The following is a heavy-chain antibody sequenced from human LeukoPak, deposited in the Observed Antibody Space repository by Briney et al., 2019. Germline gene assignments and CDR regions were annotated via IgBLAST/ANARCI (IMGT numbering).Heavy chain of an antibody. D-gene: IGHD2-2*01. V-gene: IGHV1-18*01. Sequence: ASVKVSCKASGYTFTSYGISWVRQAPGQGLEWTGWISAYNGNTNYAQKLQGRVTMTTDTSTSTAYMELRSLRSDDTAVYYCARGRFHCSSTSCHVNWFDPWGQGTLVTVSS. CDR1: GYTFTSYG. CDR2: ISAYNGNT. CDR3: ARGRFHCSSTSCHVNWFDP. J-gene: IGHJ5*02.